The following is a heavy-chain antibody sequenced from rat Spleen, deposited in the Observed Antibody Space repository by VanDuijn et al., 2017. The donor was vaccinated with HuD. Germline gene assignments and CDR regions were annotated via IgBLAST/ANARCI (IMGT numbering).Heavy chain of an antibody. Sequence: QVQLKESGPGLVQPSQTLSLTCTVSGFSLTSYNVHWVRQPTGKGLEWMGVIWTGGTTDYSSALKSRLSISRDTSKNQVFLEMDSLQTEDTAIYFCVRDRPPYYFSSYIYGGFDYWGQGLLVTVSS. CDR3: VRDRPPYYFSSYIYGGFDY. D-gene: IGHD1-2*01. CDR2: IWTGGTT. CDR1: GFSLTSYN. V-gene: IGHV2-30*01. J-gene: IGHJ2*01.